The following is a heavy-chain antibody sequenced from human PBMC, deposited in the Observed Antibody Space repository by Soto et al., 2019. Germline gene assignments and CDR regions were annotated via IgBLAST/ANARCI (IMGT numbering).Heavy chain of an antibody. CDR1: GGSISSRGYY. Sequence: QLQLQESGPGLVKPSETLSLTCTVSGGSISSRGYYWGWIRQPPGKGLEWIGTIYYSGSTYSNPSHEIRVPTPVDTSTNQFSLKLRSVTVADTAVYYCATSNWFDPWGQGTLVTVSS. CDR2: IYYSGST. V-gene: IGHV4-39*01. CDR3: ATSNWFDP. J-gene: IGHJ5*02.